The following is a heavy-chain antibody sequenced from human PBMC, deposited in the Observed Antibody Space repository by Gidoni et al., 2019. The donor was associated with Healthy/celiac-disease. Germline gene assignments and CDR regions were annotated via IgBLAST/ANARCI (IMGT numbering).Heavy chain of an antibody. Sequence: QLQLQESGSGLVKPSQTLSLTCAVSGGSISSGGYSWSWIRQPPGKGLEWIGYIYHSGGTYYNPSLKSRVTISVDRSKNQFSLKLSSVTAADTAVYYCASTGGVAGCFDYWGQGTLVTVSS. D-gene: IGHD6-19*01. J-gene: IGHJ4*02. CDR2: IYHSGGT. CDR3: ASTGGVAGCFDY. CDR1: GGSISSGGYS. V-gene: IGHV4-30-2*01.